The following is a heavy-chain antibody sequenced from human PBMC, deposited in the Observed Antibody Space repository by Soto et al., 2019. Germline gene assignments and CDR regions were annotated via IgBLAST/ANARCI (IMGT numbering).Heavy chain of an antibody. D-gene: IGHD3-10*01. CDR1: GGSMRSYY. J-gene: IGHJ3*01. V-gene: IGHV4-59*01. Sequence: SETLSLTCSVSGGSMRSYYWNWIRQPPGRGLEWIGYIFYTGRTNYHSSLKSRVTISIDTSRKQFSLNLSSVTAADTAVYYCAGESPYQHGNVGWTGAFDLWGQGKSVTVSS. CDR3: AGESPYQHGNVGWTGAFDL. CDR2: IFYTGRT.